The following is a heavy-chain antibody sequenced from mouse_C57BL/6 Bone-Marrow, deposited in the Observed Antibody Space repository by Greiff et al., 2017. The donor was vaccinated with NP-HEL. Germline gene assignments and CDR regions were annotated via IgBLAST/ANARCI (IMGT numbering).Heavy chain of an antibody. CDR1: GFNIKDDY. D-gene: IGHD1-1*01. Sequence: EVQLQQSGAELVRPGASVKLSCTASGFNIKDDYMHWVKQRPEQGLEWIGWIDPENGDTEYASKFQGKATITADTSSNTAYLQLSSLTSEDTAVYYCTTVCITTVRYFDVWGTGTTVAVSS. J-gene: IGHJ1*03. CDR3: TTVCITTVRYFDV. CDR2: IDPENGDT. V-gene: IGHV14-4*01.